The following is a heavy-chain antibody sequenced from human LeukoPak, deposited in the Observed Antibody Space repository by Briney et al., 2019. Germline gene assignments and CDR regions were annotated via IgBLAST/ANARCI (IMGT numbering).Heavy chain of an antibody. CDR2: IYYSGST. V-gene: IGHV4-30-4*08. Sequence: TSETLSLTCTVSGGSISSGDYYWSWIRQPPGKGLEWIGYIYYSGSTYYNPSLKSRVTISVDTSKNQFSLKLSSVTAADTAVYYCARDQYSGSYYPPYFDYWGQGTLVTVSS. CDR1: GGSISSGDYY. J-gene: IGHJ4*02. CDR3: ARDQYSGSYYPPYFDY. D-gene: IGHD1-26*01.